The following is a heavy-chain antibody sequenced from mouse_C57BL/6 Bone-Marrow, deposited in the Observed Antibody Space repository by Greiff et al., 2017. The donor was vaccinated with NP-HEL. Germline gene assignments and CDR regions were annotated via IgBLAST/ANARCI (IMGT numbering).Heavy chain of an antibody. CDR1: GFTFSSYA. V-gene: IGHV5-4*01. D-gene: IGHD2-4*01. J-gene: IGHJ2*01. Sequence: EVHLVESGGGLVKPGGSLKLSCAASGFTFSSYAMSWVRQTLEKRLEWVATISDGGSFTYYPDNVKGRFTISRDNAKNNLYLQMSHLKSEDTAMYYCARDSTGYDYDEVFDYWGQGTTLTVSS. CDR2: ISDGGSFT. CDR3: ARDSTGYDYDEVFDY.